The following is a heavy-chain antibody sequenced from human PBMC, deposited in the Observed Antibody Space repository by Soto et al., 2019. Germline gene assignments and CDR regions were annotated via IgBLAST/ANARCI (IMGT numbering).Heavy chain of an antibody. CDR3: ARYNSYAIDY. J-gene: IGHJ4*02. Sequence: NPSETLSLTCTVSGDSVSGYYWYWIRQPAGKGLEWIGRMYTSGITNYNPSLASRVTLSVDTSKNQFSLKMTSVTAADRAMYFCARYNSYAIDYWGRGTLVTVSS. V-gene: IGHV4-4*07. CDR1: GDSVSGYY. D-gene: IGHD2-8*01. CDR2: MYTSGIT.